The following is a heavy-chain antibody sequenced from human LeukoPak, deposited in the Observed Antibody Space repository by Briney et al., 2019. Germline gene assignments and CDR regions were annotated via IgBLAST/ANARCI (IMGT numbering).Heavy chain of an antibody. D-gene: IGHD2-21*02. CDR3: ARGSFYYQVTTIV. Sequence: GGSLRLSCAASGFTFSSYSMNWVRQAPGKGLEWVSSISSSSGYIYYADSVKGRFTISRDNSKNTLYLQMNSLRPEDTGVYYCARGSFYYQVTTIVWGQGTLVTVSS. J-gene: IGHJ4*02. CDR1: GFTFSSYS. CDR2: ISSSSGYI. V-gene: IGHV3-21*01.